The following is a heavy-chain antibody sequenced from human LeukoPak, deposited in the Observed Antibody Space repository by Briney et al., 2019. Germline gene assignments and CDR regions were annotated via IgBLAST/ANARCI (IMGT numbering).Heavy chain of an antibody. CDR3: ASSPRWGSGLPARVRAFDI. Sequence: PSETLSLTCAVYGGSFSGYYWSWIRQPPGKGLEWIGEINHSGSTNYNPSLKSRVTISVDTSKNQFSLKLSSVTAADTAVYYCASSPRWGSGLPARVRAFDIWGQGTMVTVSS. CDR1: GGSFSGYY. J-gene: IGHJ3*02. D-gene: IGHD3-10*01. CDR2: INHSGST. V-gene: IGHV4-34*01.